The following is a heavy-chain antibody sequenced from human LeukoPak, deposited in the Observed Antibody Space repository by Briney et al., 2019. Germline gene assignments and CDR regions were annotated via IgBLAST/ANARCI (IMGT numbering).Heavy chain of an antibody. CDR2: IIPIFGTA. D-gene: IGHD3-22*01. Sequence: SVKVSCKASGGTFSSYAISWVRQAPGQGLEWMGGIIPIFGTANYAQKFQGRVTITADESTSTAYMELSSLRSEDTAVYYCASGYDSSGYYYPFDYWGQGTLSPSPQ. J-gene: IGHJ4*02. CDR1: GGTFSSYA. V-gene: IGHV1-69*01. CDR3: ASGYDSSGYYYPFDY.